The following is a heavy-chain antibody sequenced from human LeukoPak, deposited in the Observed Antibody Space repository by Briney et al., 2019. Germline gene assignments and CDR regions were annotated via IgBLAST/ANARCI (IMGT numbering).Heavy chain of an antibody. D-gene: IGHD6-6*01. CDR2: INAGNGNT. V-gene: IGHV1-3*01. Sequence: GASVKVSCTASGYTFTTYAINWVRQAPGQGLEWMGWINAGNGNTKYSQKFQGRVTITRDTSATTAYMELSSLRSDDTAVYYCARTAARRFDYWGQGTLVTVSS. CDR3: ARTAARRFDY. J-gene: IGHJ4*02. CDR1: GYTFTTYA.